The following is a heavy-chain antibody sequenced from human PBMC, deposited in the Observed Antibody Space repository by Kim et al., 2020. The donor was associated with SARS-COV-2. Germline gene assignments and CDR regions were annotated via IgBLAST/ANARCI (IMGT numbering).Heavy chain of an antibody. J-gene: IGHJ5*02. CDR2: IKQDGSEK. CDR3: ARDVVVAATGNWFDP. Sequence: GGSLRLSCAASGFTFSSYWMSWVRQAPGKGLEWVANIKQDGSEKYYVDSVKGRFTISRDNAKNSLYLQMNSLRAEDTAVYYCARDVVVAATGNWFDPWGQGTLVTVSS. V-gene: IGHV3-7*03. D-gene: IGHD2-15*01. CDR1: GFTFSSYW.